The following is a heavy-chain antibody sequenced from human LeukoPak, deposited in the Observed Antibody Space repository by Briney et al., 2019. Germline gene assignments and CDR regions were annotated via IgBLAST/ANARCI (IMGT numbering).Heavy chain of an antibody. D-gene: IGHD3-10*01. CDR3: ARQLPDPYGSGSYYH. V-gene: IGHV1-24*01. J-gene: IGHJ4*02. Sequence: ASVKVSCKVSGYTLTELSMHWVRQAPGKGLEWMGGFDPEDGETIYAQKFQGRVTMTEDTSTDTAYMELSSLRSEDTAVYYCARQLPDPYGSGSYYHWGQGTLVIVSS. CDR1: GYTLTELS. CDR2: FDPEDGET.